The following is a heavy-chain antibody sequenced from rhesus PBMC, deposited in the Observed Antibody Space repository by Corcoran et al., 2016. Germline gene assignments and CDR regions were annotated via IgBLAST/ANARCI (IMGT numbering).Heavy chain of an antibody. CDR2: ISGNGGST. D-gene: IGHD3-16*01. CDR3: AAPLSGSYYCHYFDC. Sequence: QLQLQESGSGLVKPSETSSLTCAVSGGSISSNDLSWIRQPPGNGLELIGRISGNGGSTDYKPSPKSRVTISTDTSKNQFSLKLSSVAAADTAVYYCAAPLSGSYYCHYFDCWGQGVLVTVSS. V-gene: IGHV4-173*01. CDR1: GGSISSND. J-gene: IGHJ4*01.